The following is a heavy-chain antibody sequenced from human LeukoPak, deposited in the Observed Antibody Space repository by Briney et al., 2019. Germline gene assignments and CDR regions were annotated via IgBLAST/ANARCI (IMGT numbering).Heavy chain of an antibody. V-gene: IGHV1-69*06. CDR3: ARIYYGSGWPYYYYYMDV. Sequence: SVKVSCKASGGTFSSYAISWVRQAPGQGLEWMGGIIPIFGTANYAQKFQGRVTITADKTTSTAYMELSSLRSDDTAVYYCARIYYGSGWPYYYYYMDVWGKGTTVTVSS. J-gene: IGHJ6*03. CDR2: IIPIFGTA. D-gene: IGHD3-10*01. CDR1: GGTFSSYA.